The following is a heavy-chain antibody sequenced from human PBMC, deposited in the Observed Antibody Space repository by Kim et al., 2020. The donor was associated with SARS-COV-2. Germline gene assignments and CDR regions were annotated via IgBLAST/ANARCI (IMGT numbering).Heavy chain of an antibody. CDR1: GGSISSGGYY. Sequence: SETLSLTCTVSGGSISSGGYYWSWIRQHPGKGLEWIGYIYYSGSTYYNPSLKSRVTISVDTSKNQFSLKLSSVTAADTAVYYCASLGAGVLWFGEPRPNHSFDYWGQGTLVTVSS. J-gene: IGHJ4*02. CDR3: ASLGAGVLWFGEPRPNHSFDY. CDR2: IYYSGST. D-gene: IGHD3-10*01. V-gene: IGHV4-31*03.